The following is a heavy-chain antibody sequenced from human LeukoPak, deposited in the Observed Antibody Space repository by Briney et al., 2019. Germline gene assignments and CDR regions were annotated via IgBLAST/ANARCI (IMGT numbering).Heavy chain of an antibody. Sequence: GGSLRLSCAASGFTFSSYAMSWVRQAPGKGLEWVSAISGSGGSTYYADSVKGRFTISRDNSKNTLYLQMNSLRAEDTAVYYCARELGYSGYDSGGAFDYWGQGTLVTVSS. CDR1: GFTFSSYA. V-gene: IGHV3-23*01. D-gene: IGHD5-12*01. CDR3: ARELGYSGYDSGGAFDY. CDR2: ISGSGGST. J-gene: IGHJ4*02.